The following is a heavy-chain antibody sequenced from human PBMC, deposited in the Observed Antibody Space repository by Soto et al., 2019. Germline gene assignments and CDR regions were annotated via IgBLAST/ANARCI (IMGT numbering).Heavy chain of an antibody. D-gene: IGHD2-21*02. CDR3: ARVCGGDCHNVFDI. CDR2: IYYSGST. V-gene: IGHV4-31*03. CDR1: GGNIISGGYY. Sequence: PSLTLSVTCTVAGGNIISGGYYWTCIRKHPGKGLEWIGYIYYSGSTYYNPSLKSRVTISVDTSKNQFSLKLSSVTAADTAVYYCARVCGGDCHNVFDIWGQGTIVTVSS. J-gene: IGHJ3*02.